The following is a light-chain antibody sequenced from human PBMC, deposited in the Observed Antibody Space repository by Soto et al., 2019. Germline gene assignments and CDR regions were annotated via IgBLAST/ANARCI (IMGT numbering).Light chain of an antibody. CDR1: QSVSNNY. CDR2: GAS. V-gene: IGKV3-20*01. J-gene: IGKJ1*01. CDR3: QQYGSSGT. Sequence: EVVLTQSPGTLSLSPGENATLSCRASQSVSNNYLAGYQQKPGQAPRLLVYGASNRATGITDRFRGGGSGTDFTLTTSRLEPEDFAVYYCQQYGSSGTFGKGTKVDIK.